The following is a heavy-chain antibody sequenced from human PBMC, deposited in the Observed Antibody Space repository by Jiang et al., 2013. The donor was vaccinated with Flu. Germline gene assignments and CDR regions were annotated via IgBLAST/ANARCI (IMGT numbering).Heavy chain of an antibody. CDR1: GFTVSSNY. D-gene: IGHD4-17*01. CDR3: ARDRVYYGDYVALGYYYYYGMDV. J-gene: IGHJ6*02. V-gene: IGHV3-66*02. Sequence: VQLLESGGGLVQPGGSLRLSCAASGFTVSSNYMSWVRQAPGKGLEWVSVIYSGGSTYYADSVKGRFTISRDNSKNTLYLQMNSLRAEDTAVYYCARDRVYYGDYVALGYYYYYGMDVWGQGTTVTVSS. CDR2: IYSGGST.